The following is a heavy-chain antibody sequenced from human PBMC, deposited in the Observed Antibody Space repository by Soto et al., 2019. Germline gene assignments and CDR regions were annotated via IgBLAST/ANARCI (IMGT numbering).Heavy chain of an antibody. CDR2: IYHTGNT. J-gene: IGHJ4*02. CDR3: ASSYSGYLDN. V-gene: IGHV4-31*03. Sequence: SETLSLTCSVSGGSMSSGAYYWNWIRQHPVKGLEWIAYIYHTGNTYYNPSLRSRTTISVDASENQFSLKLTSVTDADTAVYYCASSYSGYLDNWGQGTLVTVSS. D-gene: IGHD3-22*01. CDR1: GGSMSSGAYY.